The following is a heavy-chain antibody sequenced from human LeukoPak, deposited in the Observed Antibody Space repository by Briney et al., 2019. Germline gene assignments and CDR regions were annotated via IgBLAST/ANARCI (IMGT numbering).Heavy chain of an antibody. CDR2: ISWNSGSI. Sequence: PGRSLRLSCAASGFTFDDYAMHWVRQAPGKGLEWVSGISWNSGSIGYADSVKGRFTISRDNAKNSLYLQMNSLRAEDTALYYCAKDPGDGYNEYYFDYWGQGTLVTVSP. J-gene: IGHJ4*02. V-gene: IGHV3-9*01. D-gene: IGHD5-12*01. CDR3: AKDPGDGYNEYYFDY. CDR1: GFTFDDYA.